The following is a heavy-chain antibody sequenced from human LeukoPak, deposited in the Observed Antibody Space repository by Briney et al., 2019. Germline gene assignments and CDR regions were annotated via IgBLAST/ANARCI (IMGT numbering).Heavy chain of an antibody. D-gene: IGHD6-19*01. CDR3: ARQVTIAVAGTDY. V-gene: IGHV4-34*01. Sequence: SETLSLTCAVYGGSFSGYYWSWIRQPPGKGLEWIGEVNHSGSTNYNPSLKSRVTISVDTSKNQFSLKLSSVTAADTAVYYCARQVTIAVAGTDYWGQGTLVTVSS. CDR2: VNHSGST. J-gene: IGHJ4*02. CDR1: GGSFSGYY.